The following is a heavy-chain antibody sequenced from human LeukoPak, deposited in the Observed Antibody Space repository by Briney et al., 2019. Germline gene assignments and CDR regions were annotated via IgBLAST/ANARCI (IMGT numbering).Heavy chain of an antibody. J-gene: IGHJ4*02. CDR3: AKDLSGSLVGATIDY. CDR2: ISGSCGST. CDR1: GFTFSSYA. Sequence: PGGSLRLSCAASGFTFSSYAMSWVRQAPGKGLEWVSDISGSCGSTYYADSVKGRFTISRDNSKNTLYLQMNSLRAEDTAVYYCAKDLSGSLVGATIDYWGQGTLVTVSS. D-gene: IGHD1-26*01. V-gene: IGHV3-23*01.